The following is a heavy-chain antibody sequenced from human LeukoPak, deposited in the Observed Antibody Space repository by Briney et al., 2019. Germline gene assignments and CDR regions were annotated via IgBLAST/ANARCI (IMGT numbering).Heavy chain of an antibody. CDR3: ATIVIIEPRPDY. CDR1: GGCISSSSYY. V-gene: IGHV4-39*01. D-gene: IGHD2/OR15-2a*01. Sequence: SETLSLTCTVSGGCISSSSYYWGWIRQPPGRGLEWIGSIYYTGSTYYNPSLQSRVTISVDTSKNQFSLKLRSVTAADTAVYYCATIVIIEPRPDYWGQGTPVTVSS. CDR2: IYYTGST. J-gene: IGHJ4*02.